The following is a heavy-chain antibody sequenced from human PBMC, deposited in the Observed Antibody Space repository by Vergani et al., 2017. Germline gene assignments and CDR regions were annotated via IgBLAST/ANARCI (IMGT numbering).Heavy chain of an antibody. CDR3: ARVNTETNGHLYYYYYMDV. J-gene: IGHJ6*03. D-gene: IGHD4-11*01. V-gene: IGHV4-34*12. CDR2: IVHTGRP. CDR1: GGSFTSYH. Sequence: QVQLQQWGGGLLKPSETLSLTCVVNGGSFTSYHWTWIRQSPGEGLGWVGGIVHTGRPDYNPSLKSRLTMSVDKSRTQFSLTLNSVPATDTAIYFCARVNTETNGHLYYYYYMDVWGQGTAVTVS.